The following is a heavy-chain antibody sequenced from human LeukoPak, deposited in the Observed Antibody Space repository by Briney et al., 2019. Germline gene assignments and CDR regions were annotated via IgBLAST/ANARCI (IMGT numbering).Heavy chain of an antibody. Sequence: ASVKVSCKVSGYTLTELSMHWVRQAPGKGLEWMGGFDPEDGETIYAQKFQGRGTMTEDTSTDTAYMELSSLRSEDTAVYYCATDSATVGALSVPFDYWGQGTLVTVSS. V-gene: IGHV1-24*01. CDR1: GYTLTELS. CDR2: FDPEDGET. D-gene: IGHD1-26*01. J-gene: IGHJ4*02. CDR3: ATDSATVGALSVPFDY.